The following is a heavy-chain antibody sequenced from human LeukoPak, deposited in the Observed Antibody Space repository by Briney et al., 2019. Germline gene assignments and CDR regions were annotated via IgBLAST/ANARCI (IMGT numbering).Heavy chain of an antibody. V-gene: IGHV1-2*02. CDR3: ARAPLSYDAFDI. CDR2: MNPNSGNT. Sequence: ASVKVSCKASGYTFTGYYMHWVRQAPGQGLEWMGWMNPNSGNTGYAQKFQGRVTMTTDTSTSTVYMELRSLRSDDTAVYYCARAPLSYDAFDIWGQGTMVTVSS. J-gene: IGHJ3*02. CDR1: GYTFTGYY.